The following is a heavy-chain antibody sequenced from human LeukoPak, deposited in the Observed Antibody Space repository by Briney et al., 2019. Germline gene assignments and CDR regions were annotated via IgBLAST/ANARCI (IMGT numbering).Heavy chain of an antibody. CDR3: AKPPPDNYHYYYGMDV. J-gene: IGHJ6*02. Sequence: GGSLRLSCAASGFTFSSYGMHWVRQAPGKGLEWVSAISGGGGYTSTYYADSVKGRFTISRDNSKNTLYLQMNSLRAEDTAVYYCAKPPPDNYHYYYGMDVWGQGTTVTVSS. CDR2: ISGGGGYTST. V-gene: IGHV3-23*01. CDR1: GFTFSSYG.